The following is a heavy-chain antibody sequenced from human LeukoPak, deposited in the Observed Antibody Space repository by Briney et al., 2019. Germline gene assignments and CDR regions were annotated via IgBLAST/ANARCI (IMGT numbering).Heavy chain of an antibody. CDR1: GFTFDDYA. Sequence: GGSLRLSCAASGFTFDDYAMHWVRLAPGKGLEWVSGISWSSGVIGYADSVKGRFTISRDNAKNSLYLQMNSLRPDDTALYYCAKDGGGNWFDPWGQGTLVTVSS. V-gene: IGHV3-9*01. CDR2: ISWSSGVI. J-gene: IGHJ5*02. D-gene: IGHD3-16*01. CDR3: AKDGGGNWFDP.